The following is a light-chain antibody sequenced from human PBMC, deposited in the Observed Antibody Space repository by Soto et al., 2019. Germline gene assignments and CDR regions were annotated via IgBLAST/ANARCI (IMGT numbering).Light chain of an antibody. Sequence: TCRASQTISRWLAWYQQKPGKAPKLLIHAASSLQSGVTSRFSGSGSGTDFTLTINILQPEDGARYYSPHTDSTPSTSGDGTKADIK. CDR2: AAS. V-gene: IGKV1-39*01. CDR3: PHTDSTPST. CDR1: QTISRW. J-gene: IGKJ4*02.